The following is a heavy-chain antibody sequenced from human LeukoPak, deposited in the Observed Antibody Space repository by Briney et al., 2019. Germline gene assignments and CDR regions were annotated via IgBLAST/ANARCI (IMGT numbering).Heavy chain of an antibody. CDR2: ISGSGGST. Sequence: PGGSLRLSCAASGFTVSSNYMSWVRQAPGKGLEWVSAISGSGGSTYYADSVKGRFTISRDNSKNTLYLQMNSLRAEDTAVYYCAKGPYDFWSGPMYYFDYWGQGTLVTVSS. V-gene: IGHV3-23*01. CDR3: AKGPYDFWSGPMYYFDY. CDR1: GFTVSSNY. D-gene: IGHD3-3*01. J-gene: IGHJ4*02.